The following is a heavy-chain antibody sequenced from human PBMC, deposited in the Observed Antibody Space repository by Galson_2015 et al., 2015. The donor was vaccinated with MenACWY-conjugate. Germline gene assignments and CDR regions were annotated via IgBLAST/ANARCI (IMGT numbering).Heavy chain of an antibody. Sequence: SVKVSCKASGYTFTTYDMHWMRQAPGQGLEWMGRIDPGSGGTDFAQKFQGRVTMTRDTSISTAYMEFSRLRSDDTAVYYCAREDMIRGSGYDFDFWGQGTLVTVSP. CDR3: AREDMIRGSGYDFDF. D-gene: IGHD5-12*01. J-gene: IGHJ4*02. V-gene: IGHV1-2*06. CDR2: IDPGSGGT. CDR1: GYTFTTYD.